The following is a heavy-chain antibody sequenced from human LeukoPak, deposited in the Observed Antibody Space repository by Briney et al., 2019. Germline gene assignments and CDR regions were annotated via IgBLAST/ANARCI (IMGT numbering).Heavy chain of an antibody. J-gene: IGHJ6*03. CDR3: ARARSLFGVAFYYYYYMDV. Sequence: PSETLSLTCTVSGGSISSSSYYWGWIRQPPGKGLEWIGSIYYSGSTYYNPSLKSRVTISVDTSKNQFSLKLSSVTAADTAVYYCARARSLFGVAFYYYYYMDVWGKGTTVNVSS. V-gene: IGHV4-39*07. CDR1: GGSISSSSYY. CDR2: IYYSGST. D-gene: IGHD3-3*01.